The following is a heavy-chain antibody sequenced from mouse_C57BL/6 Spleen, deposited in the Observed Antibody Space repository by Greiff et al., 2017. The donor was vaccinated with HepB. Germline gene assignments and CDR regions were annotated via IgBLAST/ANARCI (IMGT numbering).Heavy chain of an antibody. CDR1: GYTFTDYE. CDR3: TGSRDSSGAWFAY. D-gene: IGHD3-2*02. J-gene: IGHJ3*01. Sequence: QVQLKESGAELVRPGASVTLSCKASGYTFTDYEMHWVKQTPVHGLEWIGAIDPETGGTAYNQKFKGKAILTADKSSSTAYMELRSLTSEDSAVYYCTGSRDSSGAWFAYWGQGTLVTVSA. V-gene: IGHV1-15*01. CDR2: IDPETGGT.